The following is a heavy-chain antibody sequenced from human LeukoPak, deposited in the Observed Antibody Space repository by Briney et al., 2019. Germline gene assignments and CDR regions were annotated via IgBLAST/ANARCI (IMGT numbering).Heavy chain of an antibody. D-gene: IGHD3-9*01. V-gene: IGHV4-39*07. Sequence: SETLSLTCTVSGGSISSSSYYWGWIRQPPGKGLEWIGSIYYSGSTNYNPSLKSRVTISVDTSKNQFSLKLSSVTAADTAVYYCARGPPILTGYYNGYFDYWGQGTLVTVSS. J-gene: IGHJ4*02. CDR3: ARGPPILTGYYNGYFDY. CDR1: GGSISSSSYY. CDR2: IYYSGST.